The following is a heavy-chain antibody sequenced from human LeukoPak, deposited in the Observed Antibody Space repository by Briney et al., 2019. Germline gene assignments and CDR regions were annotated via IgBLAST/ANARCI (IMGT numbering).Heavy chain of an antibody. CDR2: ISSSSSTI. CDR1: GFTFSSYS. CDR3: AREYGTKYYYDSSGIFDY. V-gene: IGHV3-48*04. D-gene: IGHD3-22*01. Sequence: GGSLRLSCAASGFTFSSYSMNRVRQAPGKGLEWVSYISSSSSTIYYADSVKGRFTISRDNAKNSLYLQMNSLRAEDTAVYYCAREYGTKYYYDSSGIFDYWGQGTLVTVSS. J-gene: IGHJ4*02.